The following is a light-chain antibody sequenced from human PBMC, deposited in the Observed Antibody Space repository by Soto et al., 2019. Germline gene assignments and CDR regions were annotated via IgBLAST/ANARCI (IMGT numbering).Light chain of an antibody. CDR2: GAS. CDR1: ESLINNY. J-gene: IGKJ2*03. CDR3: QQYGYSPYS. Sequence: EIVLTQSPGIVFLSPGDRATLSCRASESLINNYLAWYQQKPGQAPRLLIFGASTRATGIPARFRGSGSGTDFTLTVSRLEPEDFAVYHCQQYGYSPYSFGQGTKLQI. V-gene: IGKV3-20*01.